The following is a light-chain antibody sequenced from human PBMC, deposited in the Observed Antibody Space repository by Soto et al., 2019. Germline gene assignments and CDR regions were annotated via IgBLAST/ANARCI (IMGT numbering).Light chain of an antibody. CDR1: QSVSNSY. V-gene: IGKV3-20*01. J-gene: IGKJ2*01. CDR3: QQHGGSPMYT. CDR2: GAS. Sequence: EIVLTQSPGTLSLSPGESATLSCRASQSVSNSYLAWYQQKPGQAPRLLIYGASSRPTAIPDRFSGSGSGTDFTLTISSLEPEDFAVYYCQQHGGSPMYTFGQGTKLEIK.